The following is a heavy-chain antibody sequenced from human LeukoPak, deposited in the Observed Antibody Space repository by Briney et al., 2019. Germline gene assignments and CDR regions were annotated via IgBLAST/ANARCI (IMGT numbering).Heavy chain of an antibody. CDR3: ARVLNSSGWYFDY. D-gene: IGHD6-19*01. Sequence: ASVKVSCKASGYTFTSYYMHWVRQAPGQGLEWMGIINPSGGSTSYAQKFQGRVTITADESTSTAYMELSSLRSEDTAVYYCARVLNSSGWYFDYWGQGTLVTVSS. J-gene: IGHJ4*02. CDR1: GYTFTSYY. V-gene: IGHV1-46*01. CDR2: INPSGGST.